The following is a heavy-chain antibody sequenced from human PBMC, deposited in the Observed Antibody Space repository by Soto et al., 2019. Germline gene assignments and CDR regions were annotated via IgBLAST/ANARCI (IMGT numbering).Heavy chain of an antibody. Sequence: GGSLRLSCVASGFTFSNCAMSWVRQAPAKAPEWVSSINIVGGATNYADSVRGRFAMSRDDSTNTVFLQMNSLRADDTAVYYCTKNYYFDTSGQGTLLTVSS. CDR1: GFTFSNCA. V-gene: IGHV3-23*01. CDR2: INIVGGAT. J-gene: IGHJ4*02. CDR3: TKNYYFDT.